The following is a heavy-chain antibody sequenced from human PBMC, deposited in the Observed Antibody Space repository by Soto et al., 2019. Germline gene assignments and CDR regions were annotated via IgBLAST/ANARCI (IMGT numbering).Heavy chain of an antibody. J-gene: IGHJ6*03. Sequence: QVQLVESGGGLVKPGGSLRLSCAASGFTFSDYYMSWIRQAPGXGLXWVSYVSSSGSTIYYADSVKXRFTISRDNAXXXXXXXXXXLXXXXXXXXXXXXXXXXXXXYYMDVWGKGTTVTVSS. V-gene: IGHV3-11*01. CDR1: GFTFSDYY. CDR3: XXXXXXXXXYYMDV. CDR2: VSSSGSTI.